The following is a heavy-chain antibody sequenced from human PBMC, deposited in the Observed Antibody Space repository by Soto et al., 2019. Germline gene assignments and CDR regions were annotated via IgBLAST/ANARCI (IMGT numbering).Heavy chain of an antibody. CDR3: ARRSGRAGYRDAFDI. Sequence: VQLVQSGAEVKKPGESLKISCKGSGYSFTTYWIGWVRQMPGKGLEWMGIIYPDDSDTRYSPSFQGQVTISADKSISTAYLPWSSLMASDSAMYYCARRSGRAGYRDAFDIWGQGTMVTVSS. J-gene: IGHJ3*02. V-gene: IGHV5-51*01. D-gene: IGHD3-10*01. CDR2: IYPDDSDT. CDR1: GYSFTTYW.